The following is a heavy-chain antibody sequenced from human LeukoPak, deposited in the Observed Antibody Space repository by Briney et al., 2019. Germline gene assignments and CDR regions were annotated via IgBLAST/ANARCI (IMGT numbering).Heavy chain of an antibody. D-gene: IGHD3-22*01. V-gene: IGHV3-15*01. CDR3: TTYYDSGSFDY. J-gene: IGHJ4*02. Sequence: PGGSLRLSCAASGFTVSSNYMSWVRQAPGKGLEWVGRIKSKTDGGTTDYAAPVKGRFTISRDDSKNTLYLQMNSLKTEDTAVYYCTTYYDSGSFDYWGQGTLVTVSS. CDR2: IKSKTDGGTT. CDR1: GFTVSSNY.